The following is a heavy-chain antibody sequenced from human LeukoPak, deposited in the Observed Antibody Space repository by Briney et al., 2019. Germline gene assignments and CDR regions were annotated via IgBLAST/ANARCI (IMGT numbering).Heavy chain of an antibody. CDR2: INHSGST. CDR1: GGSISSSSYY. D-gene: IGHD2-2*01. J-gene: IGHJ3*02. V-gene: IGHV4-39*07. Sequence: PSETLSLTRTVSGGSISSSSYYWSWIRQPPGKGLEWIGEINHSGSTNYNPSLKSRVTISVDTSKNQFSLKLSSVTAADTAVYYCARSPEYCSSTSCYWGAFDIWGQGTMVTVSS. CDR3: ARSPEYCSSTSCYWGAFDI.